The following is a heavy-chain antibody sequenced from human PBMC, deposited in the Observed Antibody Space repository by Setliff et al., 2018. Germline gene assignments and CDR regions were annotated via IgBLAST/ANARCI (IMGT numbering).Heavy chain of an antibody. D-gene: IGHD6-13*01. CDR1: GYTLTAFY. CDR2: INPHSGGA. V-gene: IGHV1-2*02. CDR3: ARGIAATGTGEAFDV. J-gene: IGHJ3*01. Sequence: ASVKVSCKASGYTLTAFYMHWVRQAPGQGLEWMGWINPHSGGAKYVEKFQGRVTLTRDTSISTAYMELSSLRSDDTAVYYCARGIAATGTGEAFDVWGQGTKVTVSS.